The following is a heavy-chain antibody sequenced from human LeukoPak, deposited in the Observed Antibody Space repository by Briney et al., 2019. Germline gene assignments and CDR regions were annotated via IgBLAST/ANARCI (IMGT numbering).Heavy chain of an antibody. CDR3: ATDNSARAY. V-gene: IGHV3-15*01. J-gene: IGHJ4*02. CDR1: GYTFANGW. Sequence: GGSLRLSCEASGYTFANGWMSWVRQAPGKGLEWIGRIKSKADGGTTDYAAVIKDRFSISRDDSKNTLYLQMNSLKTEDTGIYYCATDNSARAYWGQGTLVTVSS. CDR2: IKSKADGGTT.